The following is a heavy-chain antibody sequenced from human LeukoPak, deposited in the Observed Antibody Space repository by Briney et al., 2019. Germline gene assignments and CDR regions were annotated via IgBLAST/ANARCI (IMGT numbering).Heavy chain of an antibody. J-gene: IGHJ6*03. D-gene: IGHD3-10*01. CDR3: ARLWYYGSGDYYYYYYYMDV. Sequence: SETLSLTCTVSGGSISSSSYYWGWIRQPPGKGLEWIGEINHSGSTNYNPSLKSRVTISVDTSKNQFSLKLSSVTAADTAVYYCARLWYYGSGDYYYYYYYMDVWGKGTTVTISS. CDR1: GGSISSSSYY. CDR2: INHSGST. V-gene: IGHV4-39*07.